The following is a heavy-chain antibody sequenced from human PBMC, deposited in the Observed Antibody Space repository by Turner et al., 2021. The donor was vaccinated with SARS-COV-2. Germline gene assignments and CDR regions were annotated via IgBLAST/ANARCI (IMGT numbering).Heavy chain of an antibody. Sequence: VQLLLSGPEGKKPGASGKVPCKVAGYTLTELSMHWVRQAPGKGLEWIGGFDPEDGETIYAQKFQGRVTMTEDTATDTAYMELSSLRSEDTAVYYCATGSAVAGTPQFYYYYYGIDVWGQGTTVTVSS. D-gene: IGHD6-19*01. V-gene: IGHV1-24*01. CDR2: FDPEDGET. CDR1: GYTLTELS. J-gene: IGHJ6*02. CDR3: ATGSAVAGTPQFYYYYYGIDV.